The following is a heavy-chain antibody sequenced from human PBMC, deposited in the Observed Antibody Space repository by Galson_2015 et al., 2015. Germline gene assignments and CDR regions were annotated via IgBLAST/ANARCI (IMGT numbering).Heavy chain of an antibody. Sequence: SVKVSCKASGGTFSSYAISWVRQAPGQGLEWMGGIIPIFGTANYAQKFQGRVTITADESTSTAYMELSSLRSEDTAVYYCARGLLYCSSTSCSLDAFDIWGQGTMVTVSS. CDR1: GGTFSSYA. CDR2: IIPIFGTA. J-gene: IGHJ3*02. V-gene: IGHV1-69*13. CDR3: ARGLLYCSSTSCSLDAFDI. D-gene: IGHD2-2*01.